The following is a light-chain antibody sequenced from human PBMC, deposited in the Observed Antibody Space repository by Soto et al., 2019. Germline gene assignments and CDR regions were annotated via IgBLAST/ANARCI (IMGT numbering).Light chain of an antibody. CDR3: QHYNSYSEA. J-gene: IGKJ1*01. V-gene: IGKV1-5*03. CDR1: QSISTW. CDR2: KAS. Sequence: DIQMTQSPSTLSASVGDRVTITCRASQSISTWLAWYQQKSGKAPKLLIYKASNLESGVPSRFSGSGSGTEFTLTISSLQPDDFATYYCQHYNSYSEAFGQGTKVDI.